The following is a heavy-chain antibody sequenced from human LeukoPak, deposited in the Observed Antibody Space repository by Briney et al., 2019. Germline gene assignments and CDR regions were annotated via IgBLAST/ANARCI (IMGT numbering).Heavy chain of an antibody. CDR2: IYPGDSDT. D-gene: IGHD3-22*01. Sequence: GESLKISCKGSGYSFTSYWIGWVRQMPGKGLEWMGIIYPGDSDTRYSPSFQGQVTISADKSISTAYLQWSSLKASDTAMYYCARPTSYYYDSSGYYAYWSQGTLVTVSS. CDR1: GYSFTSYW. CDR3: ARPTSYYYDSSGYYAY. J-gene: IGHJ4*02. V-gene: IGHV5-51*01.